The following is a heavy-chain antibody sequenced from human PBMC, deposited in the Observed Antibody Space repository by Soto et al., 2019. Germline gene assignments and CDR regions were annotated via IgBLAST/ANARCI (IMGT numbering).Heavy chain of an antibody. D-gene: IGHD3-10*01. CDR1: GFTFSSYL. CDR3: ARATGADKEDY. Sequence: GGSLRLSCAASGFTFSSYLMSWLRQAPGKGLEWVASMNEYGSERYYVDSVKGRFTISRDNAKNSLYLQMNSLRAEDTAVYYCARATGADKEDYWGQGTLVTVSS. V-gene: IGHV3-7*04. CDR2: MNEYGSER. J-gene: IGHJ4*02.